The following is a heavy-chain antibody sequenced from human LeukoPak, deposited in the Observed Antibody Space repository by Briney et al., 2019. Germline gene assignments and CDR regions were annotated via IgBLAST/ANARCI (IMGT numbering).Heavy chain of an antibody. CDR3: ARDPGNYYDSSGVS. J-gene: IGHJ4*02. V-gene: IGHV1-2*02. Sequence: ASVKVSCKASGYIFSSYYMHWVRQAPGQGLEWMGIINPNSGGTDYAQKFQGRVTMTRDTSISTAYMELSSLRSEDTAVYYCARDPGNYYDSSGVSWGQGTLVTVSS. CDR1: GYIFSSYY. D-gene: IGHD3-22*01. CDR2: INPNSGGT.